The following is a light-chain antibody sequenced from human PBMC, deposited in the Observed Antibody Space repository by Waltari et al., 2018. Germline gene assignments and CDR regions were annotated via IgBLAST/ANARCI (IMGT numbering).Light chain of an antibody. V-gene: IGLV2-14*01. Sequence: QSALTQPASVSGSPGQSLTISCTGTSIDLGDYNYVSWYQQRPGTAPQLMIFDVTNRPSGVSNRFSGSKSGNTASLTISGLRADDEAHYYCSSYSTTNTIVFGTGTKVTVL. CDR1: SIDLGDYNY. CDR3: SSYSTTNTIV. CDR2: DVT. J-gene: IGLJ1*01.